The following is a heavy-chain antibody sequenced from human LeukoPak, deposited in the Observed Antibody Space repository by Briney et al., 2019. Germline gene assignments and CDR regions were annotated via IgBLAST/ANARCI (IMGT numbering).Heavy chain of an antibody. CDR1: GFTVSSYA. CDR2: ISGSGGST. D-gene: IGHD6-6*01. V-gene: IGHV3-23*01. Sequence: GGSQRLSCAASGFTVSSYAMSWVRQAPGKGLEWVSAISGSGGSTYYADSVKGRFTISRDNSKNTLYLQMNSLRAEDTAVYYCAKVARARDVPYWGQGTLVTVSS. J-gene: IGHJ4*02. CDR3: AKVARARDVPY.